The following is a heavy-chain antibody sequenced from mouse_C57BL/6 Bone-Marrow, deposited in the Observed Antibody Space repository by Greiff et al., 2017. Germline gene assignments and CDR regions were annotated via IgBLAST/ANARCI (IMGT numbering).Heavy chain of an antibody. CDR3: ARDGYVRFAY. CDR1: GYTFTSYW. D-gene: IGHD2-3*01. V-gene: IGHV1-7*01. J-gene: IGHJ3*01. Sequence: VQLQQSGAELAKPGASVKLSCKASGYTFTSYWMHWVKQRPGQGLEWIGYINPSSGYTKYNQKSKDKATLTADKSSCTAYMQLSSQTYEDYAVYYDARDGYVRFAYGGRGTRVTVSA. CDR2: INPSSGYT.